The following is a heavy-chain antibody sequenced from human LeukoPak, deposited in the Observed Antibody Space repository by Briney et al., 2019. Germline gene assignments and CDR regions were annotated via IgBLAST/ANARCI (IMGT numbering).Heavy chain of an antibody. V-gene: IGHV4-59*01. J-gene: IGHJ3*02. CDR1: GGSISSYY. CDR3: ARISRDAFDI. CDR2: IYYSGSA. Sequence: SETLSLTCTASGGSISSYYWSWIRQPPGKGLEWIGYIYYSGSANYNPSLKSRVTISVDTSKDQFSLKLSSVTAADTAVYYCARISRDAFDIWGQGTMVTVSS.